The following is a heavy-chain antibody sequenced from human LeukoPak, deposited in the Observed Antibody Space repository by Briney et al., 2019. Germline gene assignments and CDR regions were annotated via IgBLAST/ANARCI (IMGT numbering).Heavy chain of an antibody. Sequence: PSETLSLTCTVSGGSISSSSYYWGWLRQPPGRGLEWIGSIYYSGSTYYNPSLKSRVTISVDTSKNQFSLNLSSVTAADTAVYYCASGHARITMIVVVIFDAFDIWGQGTMVTVSS. CDR2: IYYSGST. J-gene: IGHJ3*02. CDR1: GGSISSSSYY. D-gene: IGHD3-22*01. V-gene: IGHV4-39*01. CDR3: ASGHARITMIVVVIFDAFDI.